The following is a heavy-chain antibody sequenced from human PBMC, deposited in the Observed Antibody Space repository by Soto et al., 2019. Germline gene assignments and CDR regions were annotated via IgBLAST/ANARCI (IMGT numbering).Heavy chain of an antibody. CDR2: IRKKAYGGTT. D-gene: IGHD2-8*01. J-gene: IGHJ6*02. V-gene: IGHV3-49*04. Sequence: GGSLRLSCTASGFTFGDYGMSWVRQAPGKGLEWVGFIRKKAYGGTTEYAASVKGRFTISRDDSKSIAYLQMSSLRTEDTAVYYCTSCTAPDYYYYGMDVWGQGTTVTVSS. CDR1: GFTFGDYG. CDR3: TSCTAPDYYYYGMDV.